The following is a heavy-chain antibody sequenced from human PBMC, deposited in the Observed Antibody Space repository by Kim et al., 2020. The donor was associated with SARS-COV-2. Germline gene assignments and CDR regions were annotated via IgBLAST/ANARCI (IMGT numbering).Heavy chain of an antibody. J-gene: IGHJ4*02. D-gene: IGHD5-12*01. CDR3: ARAEGDGYNPFDY. V-gene: IGHV5-10-1*01. Sequence: YSPSFQGHVTISADKSISTAYLQWSSLKASDTAMYYCARAEGDGYNPFDYWGQGTLVTVSS.